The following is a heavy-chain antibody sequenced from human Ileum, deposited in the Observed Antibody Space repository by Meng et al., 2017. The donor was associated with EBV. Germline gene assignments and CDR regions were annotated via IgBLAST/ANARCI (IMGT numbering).Heavy chain of an antibody. D-gene: IGHD6-13*01. V-gene: IGHV6-1*01. CDR1: GDSVFNNRAG. CDR2: TYYRSKWYN. J-gene: IGHJ4*02. Sequence: VPVHQPGPGLVKPSQTLSLTCALSGDSVFNNRAGWNWIRQSPSRGLEWLGRTYYRSKWYNDYAVSVKSRIIINPDTSKNQFSLQLNSVTPEDTAVYYCARALGQLVHFDYWGQGTLVTVSS. CDR3: ARALGQLVHFDY.